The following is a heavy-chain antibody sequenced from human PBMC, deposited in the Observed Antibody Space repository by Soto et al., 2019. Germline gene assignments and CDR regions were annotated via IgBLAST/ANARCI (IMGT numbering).Heavy chain of an antibody. CDR3: ARLWSEREPNFDY. CDR2: IRSKANSYAT. CDR1: GYTFSDSA. V-gene: IGHV3-73*02. D-gene: IGHD1-26*01. Sequence: EVQLVESGGGLVQPGGSLKLSCAASGYTFSDSAIHWVRQASGKGLEWVGRIRSKANSYATVYAASMRGRFTISRDDSKNTAYLQMNSLKTEDTAVYYCARLWSEREPNFDYWGQGTLVSVSS. J-gene: IGHJ4*02.